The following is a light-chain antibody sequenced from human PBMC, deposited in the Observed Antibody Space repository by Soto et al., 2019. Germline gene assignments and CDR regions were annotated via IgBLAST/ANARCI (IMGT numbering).Light chain of an antibody. Sequence: EVVMTQCRATLSVFPGARVTLSCGVSQSVSSSLAGYQQKPGQAPRVLIYSAFTRATDIPARFSGSGSGTEFSLTSSSLESVHCAVYYCQQYLHGYTFGQGTKLELK. CDR1: QSVSSS. CDR3: QQYLHGYT. J-gene: IGKJ2*01. V-gene: IGKV3D-15*01. CDR2: SAF.